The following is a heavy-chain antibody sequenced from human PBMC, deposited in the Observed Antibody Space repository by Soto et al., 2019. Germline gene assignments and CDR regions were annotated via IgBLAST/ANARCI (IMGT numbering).Heavy chain of an antibody. Sequence: QVQLVQSGAEVKKPGASVRVSCKASGYTFTGYNIHWVRQAPGQGLEWMGWINPNSGGANYAQKFQGWVTMTRDTSISTAYMELSRLKSDETAVYYCTRDGEGGSGNFDYWGQGTLVTVSS. CDR3: TRDGEGGSGNFDY. J-gene: IGHJ4*02. V-gene: IGHV1-2*04. D-gene: IGHD3-10*01. CDR1: GYTFTGYN. CDR2: INPNSGGA.